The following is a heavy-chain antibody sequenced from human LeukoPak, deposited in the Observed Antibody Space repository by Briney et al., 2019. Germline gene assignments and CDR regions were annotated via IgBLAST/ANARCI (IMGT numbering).Heavy chain of an antibody. Sequence: SETLSLTCAVYGGSFSGYYWSWIRQPPGKGLEWIGEINHSGSTNYNPSLKSRVTISVDTFKNQFSLKLSSVTAADTAVYYCARLAVAGTGYWGQETLVTVSS. J-gene: IGHJ4*02. CDR3: ARLAVAGTGY. CDR2: INHSGST. V-gene: IGHV4-34*01. CDR1: GGSFSGYY. D-gene: IGHD6-19*01.